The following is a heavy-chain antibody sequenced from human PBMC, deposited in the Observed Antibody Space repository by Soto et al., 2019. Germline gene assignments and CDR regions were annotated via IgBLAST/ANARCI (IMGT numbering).Heavy chain of an antibody. V-gene: IGHV3-48*02. D-gene: IGHD3-9*01. J-gene: IGHJ3*01. CDR1: GYSLSDYS. CDR2: FGTSRKYI. Sequence: EVQLVESGGGLVQPGGSLRLSCVASGYSLSDYSMNWVRQAPGKGLEWFSYFGTSRKYIYYSNSVRGRFTISRDDAKNSLYLQLNSLRDEDTALYYCVRDRDWAFDVWGQGTMVTVSS. CDR3: VRDRDWAFDV.